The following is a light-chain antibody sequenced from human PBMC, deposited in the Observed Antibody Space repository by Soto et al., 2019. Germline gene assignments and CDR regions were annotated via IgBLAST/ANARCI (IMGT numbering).Light chain of an antibody. J-gene: IGKJ2*01. CDR1: QSVFFSSNNKNY. CDR3: QQYYGTPPYT. CDR2: WAS. Sequence: DIVMTQSPDSLAVSLGERATINCKSSQSVFFSSNNKNYLAWYQQKPRQPPKLLIYWASTRQSGVPDRFSGSGSGTDFTLTISSLQAEDVAVYYCQQYYGTPPYTFGQGTKLELK. V-gene: IGKV4-1*01.